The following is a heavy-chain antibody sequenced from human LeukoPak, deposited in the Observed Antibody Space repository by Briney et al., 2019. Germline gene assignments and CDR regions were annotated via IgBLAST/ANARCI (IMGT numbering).Heavy chain of an antibody. D-gene: IGHD2-15*01. J-gene: IGHJ6*02. CDR2: INSDGSST. Sequence: SCKVSGYTLTELSMHWVRQAPGKGLVWVSRINSDGSSTSYADSVKGRFTISRDNAKNTLYLQMNSLRAEDTAVYYCARDGDGRMDVWGQGTTVTVSS. V-gene: IGHV3-74*01. CDR1: GYTLTELS. CDR3: ARDGDGRMDV.